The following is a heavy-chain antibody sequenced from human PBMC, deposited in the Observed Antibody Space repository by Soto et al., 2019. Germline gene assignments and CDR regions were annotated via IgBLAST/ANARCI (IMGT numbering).Heavy chain of an antibody. V-gene: IGHV2-5*02. CDR1: GFSLSTTRVG. CDR3: AHSKTSGMRYYFYY. CDR2: LYWDDEK. J-gene: IGHJ4*02. Sequence: QITLKESGPTLVKPTQTLTLTCTFSGFSLSTTRVGVGWIRQPPGEALEWLALLYWDDEKLYSPSLKRRLTITKDTSKNQVVLTLTNMDPVDTATYYCAHSKTSGMRYYFYYWGQGTLVTVSS.